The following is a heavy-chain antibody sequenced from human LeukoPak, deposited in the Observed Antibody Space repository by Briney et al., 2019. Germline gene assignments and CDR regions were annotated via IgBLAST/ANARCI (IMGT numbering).Heavy chain of an antibody. CDR2: ISGSGGCT. Sequence: GGSLRLSCAASGFTFSSYAMSWVRQSPGQGLEWVSAISGSGGCTYYADSVKGRFTISRDNSKNTLYLQMNSLRAEDTAVYYCAGLGELRFPDYWGQGTLVTVSS. J-gene: IGHJ4*02. CDR1: GFTFSSYA. CDR3: AGLGELRFPDY. V-gene: IGHV3-23*01. D-gene: IGHD2-21*02.